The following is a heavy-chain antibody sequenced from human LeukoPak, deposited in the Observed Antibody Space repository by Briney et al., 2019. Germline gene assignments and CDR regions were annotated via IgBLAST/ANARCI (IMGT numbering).Heavy chain of an antibody. Sequence: SETLSLTCTVSGGSISSYYWSWIRQPPGKGLEWIGYIYYSGSTNYNPSLKSRVTISVDTSKNQFSLKLSSVTAADTAVYYCARGQETMVRGVFPFDYWGQGTLVTVSS. D-gene: IGHD3-10*01. J-gene: IGHJ4*02. CDR2: IYYSGST. CDR3: ARGQETMVRGVFPFDY. V-gene: IGHV4-59*01. CDR1: GGSISSYY.